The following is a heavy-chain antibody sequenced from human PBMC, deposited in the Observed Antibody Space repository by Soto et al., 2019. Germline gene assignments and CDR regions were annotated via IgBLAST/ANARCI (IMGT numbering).Heavy chain of an antibody. CDR1: GGSISSYY. CDR2: IYYSGST. Sequence: PSETLSLTCTVSGGSISSYYWSWIRQPPGKGLEWIGYIYYSGSTNYNPSLKSRVTISVDTSKNQFSLKLSSVTAADTAVYYCARAGGRLGPFDYWGQGTLVTVSS. V-gene: IGHV4-59*01. J-gene: IGHJ4*02. D-gene: IGHD2-15*01. CDR3: ARAGGRLGPFDY.